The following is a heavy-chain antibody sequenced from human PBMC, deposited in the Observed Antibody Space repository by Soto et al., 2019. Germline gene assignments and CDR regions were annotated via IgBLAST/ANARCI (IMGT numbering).Heavy chain of an antibody. Sequence: EVQVVESGGGLVQPGRSLRLSCAAFGITFEDSAMHWIRQTPGKGLEWVAGINWNSGSVGYAVSVKGRFTISRDNANNFLYLQMDSLRTEDTALYYCAKGRGTLAVVSNWFDPWGQGTLVSVSS. CDR1: GITFEDSA. V-gene: IGHV3-9*01. CDR3: AKGRGTLAVVSNWFDP. CDR2: INWNSGSV. J-gene: IGHJ5*02. D-gene: IGHD6-19*01.